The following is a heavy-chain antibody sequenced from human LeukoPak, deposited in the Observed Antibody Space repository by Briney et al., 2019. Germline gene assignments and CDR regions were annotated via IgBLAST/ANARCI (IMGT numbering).Heavy chain of an antibody. CDR2: INWNGGST. CDR1: GFTLDDYG. V-gene: IGHV3-20*01. J-gene: IGHJ3*02. Sequence: PGGSLRLSCGASGFTLDDYGMSWVRQVPGKGLEWVSGINWNGGSTAHADSVKGRFTISRDNAKNSLYLQMNSLRAEDTALYHCARVDDDSSGYYLGAFDIWGQGTMVTVSS. CDR3: ARVDDDSSGYYLGAFDI. D-gene: IGHD3-22*01.